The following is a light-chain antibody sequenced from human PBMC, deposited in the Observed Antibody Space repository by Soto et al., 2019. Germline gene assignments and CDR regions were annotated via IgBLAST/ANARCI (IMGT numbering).Light chain of an antibody. CDR3: SSYAGSNNLI. V-gene: IGLV2-8*01. CDR1: SSDVGGSKY. J-gene: IGLJ1*01. CDR2: EVS. Sequence: QSVLTQPPSASGSPGQSVSISCSGGSSDVGGSKYVSWYQQHPGKAPKLMIYEVSKRPSGVPDRFSGSKSGNTASLTVSGLQAEDEADYYCSSYAGSNNLIFGTGTKLTVL.